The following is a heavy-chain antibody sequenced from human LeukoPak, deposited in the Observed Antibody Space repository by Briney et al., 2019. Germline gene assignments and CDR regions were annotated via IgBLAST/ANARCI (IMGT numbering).Heavy chain of an antibody. CDR1: GYTFTNYA. Sequence: ASVKVSCKASGYTFTNYAISWVRQAPGQGLEWMGWISAYNGNTNYAQKLQGRVTMTTDTSTSTAYMELRSLRSDDTAVYYCARRLRPGNWFDPWGQGTLVTVSS. CDR3: ARRLRPGNWFDP. D-gene: IGHD5-12*01. J-gene: IGHJ5*02. V-gene: IGHV1-18*01. CDR2: ISAYNGNT.